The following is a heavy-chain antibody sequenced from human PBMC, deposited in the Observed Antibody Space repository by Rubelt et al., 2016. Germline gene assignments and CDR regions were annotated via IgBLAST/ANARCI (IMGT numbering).Heavy chain of an antibody. CDR2: IIPIFGTA. J-gene: IGHJ4*02. CDR3: ARGGAAAGTVDY. D-gene: IGHD6-13*01. V-gene: IGHV1-69*06. Sequence: QVQLVQSGAEVKKPGSSVKVSCKASGGTFSSYAISWVRQAPGQGLEWMGGIIPIFGTANYAQKFQGGVTITRDTSASTAYMELSSLRAEDTAVYYCARGGAAAGTVDYWGQGTLVTVSS. CDR1: GGTFSSYA.